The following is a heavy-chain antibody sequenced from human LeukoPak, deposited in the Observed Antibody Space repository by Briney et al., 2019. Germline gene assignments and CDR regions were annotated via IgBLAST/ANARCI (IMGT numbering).Heavy chain of an antibody. V-gene: IGHV1-46*01. J-gene: IGHJ4*02. CDR2: INPSGGST. Sequence: ASVKVSCKASGYTFTNYYMHWVRQAPGQGLEWMGIINPSGGSTGFAQKFQGRVTMTRDTSTSTVYMELSSLRSEDTAVYYCARDVGPSQSSGCYYFDSWGQGTLVTVSS. CDR3: ARDVGPSQSSGCYYFDS. CDR1: GYTFTNYY. D-gene: IGHD6-19*01.